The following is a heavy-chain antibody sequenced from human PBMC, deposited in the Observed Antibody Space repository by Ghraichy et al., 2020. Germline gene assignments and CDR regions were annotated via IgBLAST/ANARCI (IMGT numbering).Heavy chain of an antibody. CDR3: ARDSNTTVRYFDL. V-gene: IGHV4-59*01. Sequence: SETLSLTCTVSGGSISGYYWTWIRQPPGKGLEWVGCIFSSGSTNYNPSLKSRVTISLDTSKNQFSLKLTSVTAADTAVYYCARDSNTTVRYFDLWGRGTLVTVSS. CDR1: GGSISGYY. J-gene: IGHJ2*01. D-gene: IGHD4-17*01. CDR2: IFSSGST.